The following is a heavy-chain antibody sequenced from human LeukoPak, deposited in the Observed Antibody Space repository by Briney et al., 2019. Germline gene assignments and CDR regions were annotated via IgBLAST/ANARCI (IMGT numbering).Heavy chain of an antibody. CDR3: SRDPNGDYVGAFDFQR. CDR2: IKQDGSEK. Sequence: GGSLRLSCAASGFTFSSYWMSWVRQAPGKGLEWVANIKQDGSEKYYVDSVKGRFTISRDNAKNSLYLQMNSLRAEDTAIYYCSRDPNGDYVGAFDFQRWGQGTLVTVSS. J-gene: IGHJ1*01. CDR1: GFTFSSYW. D-gene: IGHD4-17*01. V-gene: IGHV3-7*03.